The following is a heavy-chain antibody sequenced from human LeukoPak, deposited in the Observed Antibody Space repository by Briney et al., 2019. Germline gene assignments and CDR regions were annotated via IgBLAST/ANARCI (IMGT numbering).Heavy chain of an antibody. CDR3: ARRAPYSYEWSTLDY. CDR2: IYYSGST. D-gene: IGHD5-18*01. J-gene: IGHJ4*02. Sequence: GSLRLSCAASGFTFDDYGRSWIRQPPGKGLEWIGYIYYSGSTNYNPSLKSRVTISVDTSKNQFSLKLSSVTAADTAVYYCARRAPYSYEWSTLDYWGQGTLVTVSS. CDR1: GFTFDDYG. V-gene: IGHV4-59*08.